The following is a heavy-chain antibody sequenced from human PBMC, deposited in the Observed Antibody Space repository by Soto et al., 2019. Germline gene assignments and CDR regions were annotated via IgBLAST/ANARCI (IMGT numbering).Heavy chain of an antibody. CDR2: INPNGGST. CDR3: ALPKNTLGWYNF. D-gene: IGHD6-19*01. Sequence: QVQVVQSGAEVKKPGASVKVSCKTSGYTFTNYHVHWVRQAPGQGLEWMGAINPNGGSTTYAQHLQGRVTMTRDSSTSTVYMERGSLRSDDSAVYYCALPKNTLGWYNFWGQGTLVTVS. V-gene: IGHV1-46*01. J-gene: IGHJ4*02. CDR1: GYTFTNYH.